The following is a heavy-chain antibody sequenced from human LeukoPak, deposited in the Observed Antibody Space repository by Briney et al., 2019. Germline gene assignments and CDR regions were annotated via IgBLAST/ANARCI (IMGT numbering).Heavy chain of an antibody. CDR3: ARDRTAEAGNDYYMGV. J-gene: IGHJ6*03. CDR1: GFTFDDYT. Sequence: GWSLRLSCAASGFTFDDYTMHWVRQPPGKGLEWISLITWDGGTTYYADSVRGRFTISRDNSKNSLFLRMNSLRPEDTALYYCARDRTAEAGNDYYMGVWGNGTTVIVSS. D-gene: IGHD6-13*01. V-gene: IGHV3-43*01. CDR2: ITWDGGTT.